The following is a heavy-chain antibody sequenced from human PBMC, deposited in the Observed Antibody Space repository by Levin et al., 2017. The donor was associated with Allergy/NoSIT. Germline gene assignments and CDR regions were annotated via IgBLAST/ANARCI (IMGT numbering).Heavy chain of an antibody. J-gene: IGHJ4*02. CDR1: GFTFSNYA. V-gene: IGHV3-23*01. CDR2: ITNSGRT. Sequence: GGSLRLSCAASGFTFSNYAMSWVRQARGKGLEWFSAITNSGRTYYADSVKGRFTVSRDNSKNMLYLQMDSLRADDTAVYCCVKEMTTVIPVFDYWGQGTLVTVSS. D-gene: IGHD4-17*01. CDR3: VKEMTTVIPVFDY.